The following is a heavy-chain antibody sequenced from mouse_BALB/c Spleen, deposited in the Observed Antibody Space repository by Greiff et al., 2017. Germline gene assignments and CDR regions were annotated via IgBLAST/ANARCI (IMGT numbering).Heavy chain of an antibody. CDR2: INSNGGST. J-gene: IGHJ2*01. Sequence: EVMLVESGAGLVQPGGSLKLSCAASGFTFSSYGMSWVRQTPDKRLELVATINSNGGSTYYPDSVKGRFTISRDNAKNTLYLQMSSLKSEDTAMYYCARVYYGSYFDYWGEGTTLTVSS. D-gene: IGHD2-2*01. CDR1: GFTFSSYG. CDR3: ARVYYGSYFDY. V-gene: IGHV5-6-3*01.